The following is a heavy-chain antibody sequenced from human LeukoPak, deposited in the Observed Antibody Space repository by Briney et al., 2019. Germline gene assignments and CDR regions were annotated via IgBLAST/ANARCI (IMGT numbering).Heavy chain of an antibody. CDR1: GFTFSSYW. V-gene: IGHV3-7*01. Sequence: GGSLRLSCAASGFTFSSYWMSWVRQAPGKGLEWVANIKQDGSEKYYVDSVKGRFTISRDNAKDSLYLQMNSLRAEDTAVYYCARDSYDFWSGYYLGAFDIWGQGTMVTVSS. J-gene: IGHJ3*02. CDR2: IKQDGSEK. D-gene: IGHD3/OR15-3a*01. CDR3: ARDSYDFWSGYYLGAFDI.